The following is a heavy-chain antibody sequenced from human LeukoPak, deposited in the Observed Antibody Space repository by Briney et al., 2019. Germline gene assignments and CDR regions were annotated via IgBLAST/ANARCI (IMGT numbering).Heavy chain of an antibody. V-gene: IGHV4-59*08. CDR1: GGSISSYY. J-gene: IGHJ4*02. CDR3: ARQNIAAAGSGFRY. Sequence: SETLSLTCTVSGGSISSYYWSWIRQPPGKGLEWIGYIYYSGSTNYNPSLKSRVTISVDTSKNQFSLKLSSVTAADTAVYYCARQNIAAAGSGFRYWGQGTLVTVSS. CDR2: IYYSGST. D-gene: IGHD6-13*01.